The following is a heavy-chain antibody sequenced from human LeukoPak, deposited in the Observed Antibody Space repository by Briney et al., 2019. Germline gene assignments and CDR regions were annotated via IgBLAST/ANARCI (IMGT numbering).Heavy chain of an antibody. V-gene: IGHV3-48*03. J-gene: IGHJ4*02. D-gene: IGHD5-24*01. CDR2: ISSSGSTI. Sequence: QPGGSLRLSCAASGFTFSSYEMNWVRQAPGRGLEWVSYISSSGSTIYYADSVKGRFTISRDNAKNSLYLQMNSLRAEDTAVYYCARDNGYNCVDYWGQGTLVTVSS. CDR1: GFTFSSYE. CDR3: ARDNGYNCVDY.